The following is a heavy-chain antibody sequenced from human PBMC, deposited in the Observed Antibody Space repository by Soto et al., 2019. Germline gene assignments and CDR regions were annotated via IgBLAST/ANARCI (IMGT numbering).Heavy chain of an antibody. J-gene: IGHJ4*02. V-gene: IGHV4-59*08. CDR1: GGSISSYY. CDR2: IYYSGST. D-gene: IGHD6-19*01. CDR3: ARHKIWRGWYLY. Sequence: SETLSLTCTVSGGSISSYYWSWIRQPPGKGLEWIGYIYYSGSTNYNPSLKSRVTMSVDTSKNQFSLNLTSVTAADTAVYYCARHKIWRGWYLYWGQGTLVTVSS.